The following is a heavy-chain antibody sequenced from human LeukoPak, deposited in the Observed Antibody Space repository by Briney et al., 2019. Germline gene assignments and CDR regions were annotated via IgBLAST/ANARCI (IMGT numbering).Heavy chain of an antibody. Sequence: ASVKVSCKASGYTFTSYAMNWVRQAPGQGLECMGWINTNTGNPTYAQGFTGRFVFSLDTSVSTAYLQISSLKAEDTAVYYCARDVGSTVVSPGGFDYWGQGTLVTVSS. J-gene: IGHJ4*02. D-gene: IGHD4-23*01. CDR3: ARDVGSTVVSPGGFDY. CDR2: INTNTGNP. CDR1: GYTFTSYA. V-gene: IGHV7-4-1*02.